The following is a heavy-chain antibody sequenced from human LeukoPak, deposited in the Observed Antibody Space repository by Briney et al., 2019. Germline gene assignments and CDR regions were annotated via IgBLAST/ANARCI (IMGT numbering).Heavy chain of an antibody. CDR1: GYTFTGYY. V-gene: IGHV1-2*02. CDR2: INPNSGGT. CDR3: ARDDSSGYYHNYFDY. J-gene: IGHJ4*02. D-gene: IGHD3-22*01. Sequence: ASVKVSCKASGYTFTGYYMHWVRQAPGQGLEWMGWINPNSGGTNYAQKLQGRVTMTTDTSTSTAYMELRSLRSDDTAVYYCARDDSSGYYHNYFDYWGQGTLVTVSS.